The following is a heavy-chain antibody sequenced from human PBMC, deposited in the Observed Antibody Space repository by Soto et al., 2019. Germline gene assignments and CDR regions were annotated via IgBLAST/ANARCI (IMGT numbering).Heavy chain of an antibody. CDR3: ARGKELEYYFYIWRIYFQADDCFRYL. V-gene: IGHV3-13*01. CDR2: IGTAGDT. D-gene: IGHD3-16*01. Sequence: GKGLEWVSAIGTAGDTYYPGSVKGRFTISRENAKNSLYLQMNSLRAGDTAVYYCARGKELEYYFYIWRIYFQADDCFRYL. J-gene: IGHJ2*01.